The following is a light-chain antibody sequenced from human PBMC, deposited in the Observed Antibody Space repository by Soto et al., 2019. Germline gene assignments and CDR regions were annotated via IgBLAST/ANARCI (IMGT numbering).Light chain of an antibody. Sequence: QSVLTPPPSSSGTPGQRVTICLSGDSSSIERNTVSWYQQLPGMAPKLLIYLNSRRPSGVPDRFSGSKSGTSASLAISGLQSEDEAEYYCATWDDSLNLLYVFGPGTKVTVL. CDR2: LNS. J-gene: IGLJ1*01. V-gene: IGLV1-44*01. CDR1: SSSIERNT. CDR3: ATWDDSLNLLYV.